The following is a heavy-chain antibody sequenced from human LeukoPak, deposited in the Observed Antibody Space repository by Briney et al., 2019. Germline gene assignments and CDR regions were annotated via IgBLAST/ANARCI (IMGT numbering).Heavy chain of an antibody. V-gene: IGHV3-74*01. CDR1: GFTFSSYW. D-gene: IGHD3-22*01. CDR2: INSDGSST. Sequence: PGGSLRLSCAASGFTFSSYWMHWVRQAPGKGLVWVSRINSDGSSTSYADSVKGRFTISRDNAKNTLYLQMNSLRAEDTAVYYCAREYYYDSSGCYKVLDYWGQGTLVTVSS. J-gene: IGHJ4*02. CDR3: AREYYYDSSGCYKVLDY.